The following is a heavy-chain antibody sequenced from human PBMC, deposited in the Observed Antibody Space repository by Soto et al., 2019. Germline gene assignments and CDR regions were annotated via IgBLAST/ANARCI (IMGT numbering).Heavy chain of an antibody. CDR3: ATHLSDSVYDLNY. V-gene: IGHV4-39*01. D-gene: IGHD5-12*01. CDR2: FYYSGST. Sequence: PLSRTRTFSGGVISSSTYYWAWIRQPPRKGLEWIGSFYYSGSTYYNSSLKSRVTISADTSKTQFSLRLSSVTAADTAVYWCATHLSDSVYDLNYWGQGTLVTVS. CDR1: GGVISSSTYY. J-gene: IGHJ4*02.